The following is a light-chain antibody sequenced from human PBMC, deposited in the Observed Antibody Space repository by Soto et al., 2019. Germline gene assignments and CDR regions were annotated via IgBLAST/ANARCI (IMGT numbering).Light chain of an antibody. CDR2: AAS. CDR3: QQSYS. J-gene: IGKJ2*01. V-gene: IGKV1-39*01. CDR1: QSISSY. Sequence: DIQMTQSPSSLSASVGDRVTITCQASQSISSYLNWYQQKPGKAPKLLIYAASSLQSGVPSRFSGSGSGTDFTLTISSLQPEDFATYYCQQSYSFGQGTKLEIK.